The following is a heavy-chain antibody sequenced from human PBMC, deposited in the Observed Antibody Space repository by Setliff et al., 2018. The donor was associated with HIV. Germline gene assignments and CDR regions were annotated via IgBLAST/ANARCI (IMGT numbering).Heavy chain of an antibody. CDR1: GGSFSGYY. CDR2: INHSGRT. V-gene: IGHV4-34*01. CDR3: AREDYYYYGMDV. Sequence: SETLSLTCAVYGGSFSGYYWSWIRQPPGKGLEWIGEINHSGRTIQSPSLGSRVTISVDTSKNQFSLKLSSVTAADTAVYYCAREDYYYYGMDVWGQGTTVTVSS. J-gene: IGHJ6*02.